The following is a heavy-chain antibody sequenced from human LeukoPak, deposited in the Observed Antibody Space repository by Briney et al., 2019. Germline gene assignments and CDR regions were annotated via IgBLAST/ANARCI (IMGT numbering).Heavy chain of an antibody. V-gene: IGHV3-30*18. CDR2: ISYDGSNT. D-gene: IGHD3-3*01. J-gene: IGHJ4*02. CDR3: AKELITIFGVVIVTPGY. Sequence: PGGSLRLSCVGSEFAFSSYGIHWVRQATVKGLDSFAVISYDGSNTYYADSVKGRFTISRDNSKNTLYLQMNSLRAEDTAVYYCAKELITIFGVVIVTPGYWGQGTLVTVSS. CDR1: EFAFSSYG.